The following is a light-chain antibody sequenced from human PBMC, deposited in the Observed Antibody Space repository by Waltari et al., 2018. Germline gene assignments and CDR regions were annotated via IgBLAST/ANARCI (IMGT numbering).Light chain of an antibody. J-gene: IGKJ4*01. CDR2: GAS. Sequence: IVLTQSPGTLSLSPGERATFSCRASQRVPHNYLSLYQHKPAQAPRLLIYGASRRATGTPYRISGSGSGTHFTLTISRLESEDSAVYFCQQYGGFTFGGGTKVGIK. CDR3: QQYGGFT. V-gene: IGKV3-20*01. CDR1: QRVPHNY.